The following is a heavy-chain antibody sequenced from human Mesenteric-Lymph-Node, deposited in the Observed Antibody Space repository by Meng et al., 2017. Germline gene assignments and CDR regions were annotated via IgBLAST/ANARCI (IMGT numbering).Heavy chain of an antibody. Sequence: GGSLRLSCAASGFNVRNYAMTWVRQAPGKGLEWVSSLSASGGSGPYYADSVKGRFTISRDNSNNTLLLQMDSLRAEDTGLYYCAKASLGHCSGGYCYPFDYWGQGTLVTVPQ. CDR1: GFNVRNYA. CDR2: LSASGGSGP. J-gene: IGHJ4*02. V-gene: IGHV3-23*01. D-gene: IGHD2-15*01. CDR3: AKASLGHCSGGYCYPFDY.